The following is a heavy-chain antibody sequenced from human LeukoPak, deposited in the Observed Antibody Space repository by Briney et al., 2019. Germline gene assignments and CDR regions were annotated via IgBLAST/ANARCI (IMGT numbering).Heavy chain of an antibody. J-gene: IGHJ4*02. CDR1: GFTFSSYS. CDR2: ISSSSSYI. Sequence: GGSLRLSCAASGFTFSSYSMNWVRQAPGKGLEWVSSISSSSSYIYYADSVKGRFTISRDDDKNSLYLQMNSLRAEDTAVYYCARDGIVVVVAAYFDYWGQGTLVSVSS. V-gene: IGHV3-21*01. D-gene: IGHD2-15*01. CDR3: ARDGIVVVVAAYFDY.